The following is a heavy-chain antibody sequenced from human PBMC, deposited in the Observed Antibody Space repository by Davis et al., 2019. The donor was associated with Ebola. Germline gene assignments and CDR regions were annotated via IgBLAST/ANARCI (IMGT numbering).Heavy chain of an antibody. V-gene: IGHV3-11*01. Sequence: GSLRLSCAASGFTFSDYYMSWIRQAPGKGLEWVSYISSSGSTIYYVDSVKGRFTISRDDAKNSLYLQMNSLRAEDTAVYYCTSRIAVAGHYYYYGMDVWGKGTTVTVSS. CDR1: GFTFSDYY. D-gene: IGHD6-19*01. J-gene: IGHJ6*04. CDR3: TSRIAVAGHYYYYGMDV. CDR2: ISSSGSTI.